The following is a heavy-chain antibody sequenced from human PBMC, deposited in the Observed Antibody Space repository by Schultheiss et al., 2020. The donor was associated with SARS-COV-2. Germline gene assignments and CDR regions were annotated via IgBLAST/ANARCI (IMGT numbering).Heavy chain of an antibody. CDR3: ARDHNGVDY. Sequence: GGSLRLSCAASGFTFSSHAMHWVCQAPGKGLEWVAVIWYDGSNKYYADSVKGRFTISRDNSKNSLYLQMNSLRAEDTAVYYCARDHNGVDYWGQGTLVTVSS. V-gene: IGHV3-30*07. D-gene: IGHD2-8*01. J-gene: IGHJ4*02. CDR1: GFTFSSHA. CDR2: IWYDGSNK.